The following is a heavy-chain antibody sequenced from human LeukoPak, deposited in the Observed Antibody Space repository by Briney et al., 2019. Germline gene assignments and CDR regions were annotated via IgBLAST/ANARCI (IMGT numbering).Heavy chain of an antibody. J-gene: IGHJ4*02. Sequence: GSLRLSCAATGFPFYGYWMTWLRQAPGKGLEWIGYIYTSGSTDYNPSLKSRVTISLDTSNNQFSLNLNSVTAADTAEYYCARSRGRKVTPFDYWGQGILVTVSS. CDR3: ARSRGRKVTPFDY. V-gene: IGHV4-4*09. D-gene: IGHD3-10*01. CDR1: GFPFYGYW. CDR2: IYTSGST.